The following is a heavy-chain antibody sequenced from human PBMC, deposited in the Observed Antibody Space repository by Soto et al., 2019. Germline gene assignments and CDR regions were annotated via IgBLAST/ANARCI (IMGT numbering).Heavy chain of an antibody. Sequence: SETLSLTCSVSGGTINSGDYFWSWIRQPPGKGLVWIGSIFYTGSTYPSPSLKSRASMAMDTSKNLLSLRLRSLTAADTAVYFCARVKATLYRHYYFDYWGQGTPVTVSS. J-gene: IGHJ4*02. V-gene: IGHV4-30-4*08. CDR2: IFYTGST. CDR1: GGTINSGDYF. D-gene: IGHD5-12*01. CDR3: ARVKATLYRHYYFDY.